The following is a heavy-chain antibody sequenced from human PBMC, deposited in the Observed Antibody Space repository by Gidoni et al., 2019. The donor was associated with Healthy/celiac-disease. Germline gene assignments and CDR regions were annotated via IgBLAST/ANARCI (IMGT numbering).Heavy chain of an antibody. J-gene: IGHJ5*02. CDR2: ISGSGGST. D-gene: IGHD1-26*01. CDR1: GFTFSSYA. V-gene: IGHV3-23*01. Sequence: ELQLLESGGGLVQPGGSLSLSCAASGFTFSSYAMSWVRQAPGKGLEWVSAISGSGGSTYYADSVKGRFTISRDNSKNTLYLQMNSLRAEDTAVYYCTKDRSGSYYSGWFDPWGQGTLVTVSS. CDR3: TKDRSGSYYSGWFDP.